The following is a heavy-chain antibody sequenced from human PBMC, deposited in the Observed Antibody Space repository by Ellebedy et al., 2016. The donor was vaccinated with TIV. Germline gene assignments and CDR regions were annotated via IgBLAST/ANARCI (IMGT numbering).Heavy chain of an antibody. CDR1: GFTFNNSA. J-gene: IGHJ6*03. CDR2: TSGSGGNT. D-gene: IGHD4-17*01. Sequence: GGSLRLXXTASGFTFNNSALTWVRQAPGKGLEWVSGTSGSGGNTYYADSVKGRFTISRDNSKNTLYLQMQSLRAEDTAVYYCAKLVYGRSYYYYYMDVWGKGTTVTVSS. V-gene: IGHV3-23*01. CDR3: AKLVYGRSYYYYYMDV.